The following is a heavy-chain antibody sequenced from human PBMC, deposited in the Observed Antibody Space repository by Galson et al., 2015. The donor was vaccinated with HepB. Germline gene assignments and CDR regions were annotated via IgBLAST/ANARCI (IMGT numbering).Heavy chain of an antibody. V-gene: IGHV2-70*11. Sequence: PALVKPTQTLTLTCTFSGFSLSTSGMCVSWIRQPPGKALEWLARIDWDDDKYYSTSLKTRLTISKDTSKNQVVLTMTNMDPVDTATYYCARFMITFGGVIVDDYWGQGTLVTVSS. D-gene: IGHD3-16*02. CDR1: GFSLSTSGMC. CDR2: IDWDDDK. J-gene: IGHJ4*02. CDR3: ARFMITFGGVIVDDY.